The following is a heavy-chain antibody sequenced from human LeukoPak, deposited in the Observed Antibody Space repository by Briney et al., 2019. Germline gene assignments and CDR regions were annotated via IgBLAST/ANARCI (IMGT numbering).Heavy chain of an antibody. CDR1: GNSW. D-gene: IGHD2/OR15-2a*01. Sequence: GGSLRLSCAASGNSWMHWVRQAPGKGLVWVSHINSDGSWTSYADSEKGRFTISKDNAKNTVYLQMNNLRAEDTAVYYCVSFYEAYWGRGNLVTVSS. CDR3: VSFYEAY. V-gene: IGHV3-74*01. J-gene: IGHJ4*02. CDR2: INSDGSWT.